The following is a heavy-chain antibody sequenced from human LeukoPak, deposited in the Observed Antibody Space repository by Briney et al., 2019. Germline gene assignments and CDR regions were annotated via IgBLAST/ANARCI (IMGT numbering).Heavy chain of an antibody. D-gene: IGHD6-13*01. J-gene: IGHJ4*02. CDR2: ISGSGGTI. CDR3: AKSDSSNWLNRFDY. V-gene: IGHV3-23*01. Sequence: GGSLRLSCAASGFTFSSYAMAWVRQAPGKGLEWVSGISGSGGTIYYPDSVKGRFTISRDNSKNTLYLQMNSLRAEDTAVYYCAKSDSSNWLNRFDYWGQGTLVTVSS. CDR1: GFTFSSYA.